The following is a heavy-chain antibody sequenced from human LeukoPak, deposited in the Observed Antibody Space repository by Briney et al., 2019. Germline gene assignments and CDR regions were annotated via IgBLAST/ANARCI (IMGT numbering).Heavy chain of an antibody. Sequence: SETLSLTCAVYGGSFSGYYWSWIRQPPGKGLEWIGEINHSGSTNYNPSLKSRVTISVDTSKNQFSLKLSSVTAADTAVYYCARSLRRGSSWYTGNWFDPWGQGTLVTVSS. CDR3: ARSLRRGSSWYTGNWFDP. CDR2: INHSGST. J-gene: IGHJ5*02. V-gene: IGHV4-34*01. D-gene: IGHD6-13*01. CDR1: GGSFSGYY.